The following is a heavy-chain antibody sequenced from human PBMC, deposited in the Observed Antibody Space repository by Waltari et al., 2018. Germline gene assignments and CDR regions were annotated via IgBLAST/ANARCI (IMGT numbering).Heavy chain of an antibody. CDR3: ARKYHSSGYYFLGWFDP. Sequence: QVQLQESGPGLVKPSETLSLTCTVSGDSISRSSYYWGWIRQTQGKVLEGIGSIFYSGSNYYTPSLRSRVTISRDTSKNQFSLKVTSVTAADTAVYYCARKYHSSGYYFLGWFDPWGQGTLVTVSS. CDR1: GDSISRSSYY. CDR2: IFYSGSN. V-gene: IGHV4-39*01. D-gene: IGHD3-22*01. J-gene: IGHJ5*02.